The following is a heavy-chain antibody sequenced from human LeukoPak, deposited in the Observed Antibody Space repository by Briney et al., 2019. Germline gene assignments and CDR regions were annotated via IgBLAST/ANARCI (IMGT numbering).Heavy chain of an antibody. J-gene: IGHJ4*02. CDR3: ARGQGTVTTH. D-gene: IGHD4-11*01. Sequence: NASVTLSLTCAVSGGSFGGYYWIWLRQPPGKGLEWIGEINHSGSANYNPSLMSRVTISLDTSKNHFSLNLSSVTAADTAVYYCARGQGTVTTHWGQGTLVTVSS. CDR2: INHSGSA. CDR1: GGSFGGYY. V-gene: IGHV4-34*01.